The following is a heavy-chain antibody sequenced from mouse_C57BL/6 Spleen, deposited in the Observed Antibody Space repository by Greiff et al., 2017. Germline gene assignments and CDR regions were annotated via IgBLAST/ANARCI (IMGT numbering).Heavy chain of an antibody. J-gene: IGHJ3*01. CDR3: ARGGSSGAWFAY. CDR1: GYTFTSYW. V-gene: IGHV1-61*01. Sequence: QVQLQQPGAELVRPGSSVKLSCKASGYTFTSYWMDWVKQRPGQGLEWIGNIYPSDSETHYNQKFKDKATLTVDKSSSTAYMQLSSLTSEDSAVYYCARGGSSGAWFAYWGQGTLVTVSA. CDR2: IYPSDSET. D-gene: IGHD3-2*02.